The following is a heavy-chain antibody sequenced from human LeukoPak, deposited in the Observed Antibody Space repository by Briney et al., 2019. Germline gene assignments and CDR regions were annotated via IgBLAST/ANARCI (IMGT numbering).Heavy chain of an antibody. CDR2: ISYDGSNK. V-gene: IGHV3-30*18. CDR1: GFTFSSYG. Sequence: GGSLRLSCAASGFTFSSYGMHWVRQAPGKGLEWVAIISYDGSNKYYADSVKGRFTISRDNSKNTLYLQMNSLRAADTAVYYCAKGEYCSGGNCHYYFDYWGQGTLVTVSS. J-gene: IGHJ4*02. D-gene: IGHD2-15*01. CDR3: AKGEYCSGGNCHYYFDY.